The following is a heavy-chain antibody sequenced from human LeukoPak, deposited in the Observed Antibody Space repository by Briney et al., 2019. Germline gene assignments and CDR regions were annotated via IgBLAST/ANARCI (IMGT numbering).Heavy chain of an antibody. CDR2: IYHSGST. D-gene: IGHD3-3*01. J-gene: IGHJ5*02. Sequence: PSETLSLTCAVSGYSISSGYYWGWIRQPPGKGLEWIGSIYHSGSTYYNPSLKSRVTISVDTSKNQFSLKLSSVTAADTAVYYCARQSINYDFWSGSDPYNWFDPWGQGTLVTVSS. V-gene: IGHV4-38-2*01. CDR3: ARQSINYDFWSGSDPYNWFDP. CDR1: GYSISSGYY.